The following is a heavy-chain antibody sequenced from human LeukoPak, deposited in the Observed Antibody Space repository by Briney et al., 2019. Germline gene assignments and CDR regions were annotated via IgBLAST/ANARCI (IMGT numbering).Heavy chain of an antibody. V-gene: IGHV3-30-3*01. CDR3: ARETRLPHNDILINRRAFDI. D-gene: IGHD3-9*01. CDR1: GFTFSSYA. Sequence: PGGSLRLSCAASGFTFSSYAMHWVRQAPGKGLEWVTVISYDGSNKYYAPSVTGRFTISRYNSKITLFLQMNTQTIEDTAVYYCARETRLPHNDILINRRAFDIWGQGTILTVSS. CDR2: ISYDGSNK. J-gene: IGHJ3*02.